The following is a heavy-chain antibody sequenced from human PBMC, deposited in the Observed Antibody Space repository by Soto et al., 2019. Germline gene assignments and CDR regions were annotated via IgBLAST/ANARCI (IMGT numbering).Heavy chain of an antibody. J-gene: IGHJ4*02. CDR3: ARLTYYDFWSGYYNNY. CDR1: GGSFSGYY. V-gene: IGHV4-34*01. Sequence: SETLSLTCAVYGGSFSGYYWSWIRQPPGKGLEWIGEINHSGSTNYNPSLKSRVTISVDTSKNQFSLKLSSVTAADTAVYYCARLTYYDFWSGYYNNYCGQGTLVTVSS. D-gene: IGHD3-3*01. CDR2: INHSGST.